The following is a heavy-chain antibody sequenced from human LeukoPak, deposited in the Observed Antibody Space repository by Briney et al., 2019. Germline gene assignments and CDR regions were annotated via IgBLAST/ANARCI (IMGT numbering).Heavy chain of an antibody. CDR2: IYYSGST. CDR1: GGSISSSRYY. CDR3: ARGAFYYDFPLHFFDY. D-gene: IGHD3-3*01. Sequence: SETLSLTCTVSGGSISSSRYYWGWIRQPPGKGLEWIGSIYYSGSTYYNPSLKSRVTISVDTSKNQFSLKLSSVTAADTAVYYCARGAFYYDFPLHFFDYWGQGTLVTVSS. V-gene: IGHV4-39*01. J-gene: IGHJ4*02.